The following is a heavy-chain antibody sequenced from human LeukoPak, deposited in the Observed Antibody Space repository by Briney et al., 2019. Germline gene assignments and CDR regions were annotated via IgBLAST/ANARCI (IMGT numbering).Heavy chain of an antibody. V-gene: IGHV4-4*08. CDR3: ARDPMGTAFDI. Sequence: SETLSLTCTVSGGSIRSYYWSWIRQPPGKGLEWIGRIYTSGSTNYNPSLKSRVTISVDTSKNQFSLKLSSVTAADTAVYYCARDPMGTAFDIWGQGTMVTVSS. J-gene: IGHJ3*02. D-gene: IGHD7-27*01. CDR1: GGSIRSYY. CDR2: IYTSGST.